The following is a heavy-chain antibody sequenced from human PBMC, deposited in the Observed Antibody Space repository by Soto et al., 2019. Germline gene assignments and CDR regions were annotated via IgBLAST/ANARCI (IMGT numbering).Heavy chain of an antibody. CDR2: ISHGETT. CDR3: ARSQRGRTAFTFDY. CDR1: GVSINSGGYY. Sequence: PSETLSLTCAVSGVSINSGGYYWNWIRHLPGKGLEWIGYISHGETTSYIPSLKSRLTISIDTSNNHVSLKLTSVTAADTAVYFCARSQRGRTAFTFDYWGQGALVTVPS. V-gene: IGHV4-31*11. J-gene: IGHJ4*02. D-gene: IGHD3-16*01.